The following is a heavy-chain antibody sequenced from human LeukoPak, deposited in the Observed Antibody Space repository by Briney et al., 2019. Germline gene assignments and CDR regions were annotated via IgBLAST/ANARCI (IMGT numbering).Heavy chain of an antibody. V-gene: IGHV3-49*04. D-gene: IGHD2-15*01. CDR2: IRSKAYGATT. CDR1: RFTFGDYA. Sequence: PGGSLRLSCTASRFTFGDYAMNWVRQAPGKGLEWVGFIRSKAYGATTEYAASVKGRFTISRDDPKSIAYLQMNSLKTEDTAVYYCTRVLRGYCSGTCSTPGDYWGQGTQVTVSS. J-gene: IGHJ4*02. CDR3: TRVLRGYCSGTCSTPGDY.